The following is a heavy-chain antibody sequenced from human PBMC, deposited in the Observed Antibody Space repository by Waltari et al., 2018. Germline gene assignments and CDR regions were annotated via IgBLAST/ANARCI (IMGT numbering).Heavy chain of an antibody. CDR1: GGSISSSSYY. CDR2: IYYSGST. Sequence: QLQLQESGPGLVKPSETLSLTCTVSGGSISSSSYYWGWIRQPPGKGLEWIGSIYYSGSTCYNPSLKSRVTISVDTSKNQFSLKLSSVTAADTAVYYCARDYYDSSGYPQGAAFDIWGQGTMVTVSS. V-gene: IGHV4-39*02. J-gene: IGHJ3*02. CDR3: ARDYYDSSGYPQGAAFDI. D-gene: IGHD3-22*01.